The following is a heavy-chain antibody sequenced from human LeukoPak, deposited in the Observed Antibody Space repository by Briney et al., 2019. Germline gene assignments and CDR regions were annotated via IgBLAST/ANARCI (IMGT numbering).Heavy chain of an antibody. J-gene: IGHJ3*02. V-gene: IGHV3-23*01. CDR1: GFTFNTYA. CDR2: VSGGGGTT. Sequence: GGSLRLSCAASGFTFNTYAMNWVRQAPGRGLEWVSAVSGGGGTTYYADSVKGRFTISRDNAKNSLYLQMNSLRAEDTAVYYCARARSAYYYDIRFGAFDIWGQGTMVTVSS. CDR3: ARARSAYYYDIRFGAFDI. D-gene: IGHD3-22*01.